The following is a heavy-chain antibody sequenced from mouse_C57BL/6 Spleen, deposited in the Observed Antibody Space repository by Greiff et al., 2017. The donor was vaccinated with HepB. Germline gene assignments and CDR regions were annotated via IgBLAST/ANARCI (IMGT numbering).Heavy chain of an antibody. Sequence: EVQLQESGAELVRPGASVKLSCTASGFNIKDDYMHWVKQRPEQGLEWIGWIDPENGDTEYASKFQGKATITADTSSNTAYLQLSSLTSEDTAVYYCTPIYYDYGSFAYWGQGTLVTVSA. J-gene: IGHJ3*01. CDR3: TPIYYDYGSFAY. V-gene: IGHV14-4*01. D-gene: IGHD2-4*01. CDR1: GFNIKDDY. CDR2: IDPENGDT.